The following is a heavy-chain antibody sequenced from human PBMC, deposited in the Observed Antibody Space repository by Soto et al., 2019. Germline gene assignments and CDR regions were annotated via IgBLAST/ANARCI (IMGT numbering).Heavy chain of an antibody. J-gene: IGHJ6*02. CDR1: GYTFTSYG. CDR2: ISAYNGNT. V-gene: IGHV1-18*01. CDR3: ARRLRYFDWLFQDYGKDV. Sequence: GASVKVSFKASGYTFTSYGISWVRQAPGQGLEWMGWISAYNGNTNYAQKLQGRVTMTTDTSTSTAYMELRSLRSDDTAVYYCARRLRYFDWLFQDYGKDVWGQGTTVTVS. D-gene: IGHD3-9*01.